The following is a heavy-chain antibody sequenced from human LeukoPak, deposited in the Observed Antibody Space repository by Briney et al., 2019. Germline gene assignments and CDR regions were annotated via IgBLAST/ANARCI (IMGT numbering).Heavy chain of an antibody. D-gene: IGHD7-27*01. CDR3: ARGVLGLGAFDI. Sequence: SETLSLTCTVSGGSISSYYWSWLRQPPGKGLEWIGYISYSGSTNYNPSLKSRVTISVDTSKNQFFLKLSSVTAADTAVYSCARGVLGLGAFDIWGQGTMVTVSS. CDR1: GGSISSYY. J-gene: IGHJ3*02. CDR2: ISYSGST. V-gene: IGHV4-59*01.